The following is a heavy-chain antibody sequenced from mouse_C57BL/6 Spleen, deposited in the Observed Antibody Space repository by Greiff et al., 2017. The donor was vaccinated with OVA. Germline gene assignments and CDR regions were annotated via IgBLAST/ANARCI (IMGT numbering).Heavy chain of an antibody. CDR3: ARWMTTGVASPLAY. D-gene: IGHD1-1*01. Sequence: VQLQQSGPELVKPGASVKLSCKASGYAFSSSWMNWVKQRPGRGLEWIGRIYPGDGDTNYNGKFKGQATLTADKSSSTAYMQLSSLTSEDSAVYFCARWMTTGVASPLAYWGQGTLVTVSA. J-gene: IGHJ3*01. CDR2: IYPGDGDT. CDR1: GYAFSSSW. V-gene: IGHV1-82*01.